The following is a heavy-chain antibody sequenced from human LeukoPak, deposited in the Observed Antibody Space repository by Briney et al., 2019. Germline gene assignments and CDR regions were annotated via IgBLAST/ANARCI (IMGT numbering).Heavy chain of an antibody. J-gene: IGHJ4*02. V-gene: IGHV4-34*01. D-gene: IGHD3-22*01. CDR2: INHSGST. CDR1: GGSFSGYY. CDR3: ASYNYYDSSGYPLDY. Sequence: SETLSLTCAVYGGSFSGYYWSWIRQPPGKGLEWIGEINHSGSTNYNPSLKSRVTISVDRSKNQFSLNLSSVTAADTAVYYCASYNYYDSSGYPLDYWGQGTLVTVSS.